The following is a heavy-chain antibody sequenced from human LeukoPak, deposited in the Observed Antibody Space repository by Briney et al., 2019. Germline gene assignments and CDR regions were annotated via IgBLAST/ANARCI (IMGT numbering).Heavy chain of an antibody. D-gene: IGHD4-17*01. CDR1: GFTFNGSA. V-gene: IGHV3-73*01. CDR3: TRRHYGDYVVDN. CDR2: IRSKAHRYAT. J-gene: IGHJ4*02. Sequence: GGPRELPCQTPGFTFNGSALHGFGQASGQGQNGVARIRSKAHRYATAYAASVKGRFTVSRDDSKNMAYLQMNSLKTEDTAIYYCTRRHYGDYVVDNWGQGTLVTVSS.